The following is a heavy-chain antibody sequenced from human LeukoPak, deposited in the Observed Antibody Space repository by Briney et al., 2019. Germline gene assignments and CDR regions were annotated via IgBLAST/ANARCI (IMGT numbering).Heavy chain of an antibody. CDR2: IGTAGDT. CDR1: GFTFSSYD. CDR3: ARCSQSGDAFDI. J-gene: IGHJ3*02. Sequence: QPGGSLRLSCAASGFTFSSYDMHWVRQATGKGLEWVPAIGTAGDTYYPGSVKGRFTISRENAKNSLYLQMNSLRAGDTAVYYCARCSQSGDAFDIWGQGTMVTVSS. V-gene: IGHV3-13*04. D-gene: IGHD3-10*02.